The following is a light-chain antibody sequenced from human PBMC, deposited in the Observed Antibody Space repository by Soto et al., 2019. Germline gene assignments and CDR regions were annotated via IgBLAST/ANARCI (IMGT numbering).Light chain of an antibody. CDR3: QQYNNWPRAT. CDR1: QSVSSY. Sequence: EIVLTQSPATLSLSPGERATLSCRASQSVSSYLAWYQQKPGQAPRLLIYDASNRATGIPARFSGSGSGTDFTLTITGLQSEDFAVYYCQQYNNWPRATLGGGTKVDI. V-gene: IGKV3-11*01. J-gene: IGKJ4*01. CDR2: DAS.